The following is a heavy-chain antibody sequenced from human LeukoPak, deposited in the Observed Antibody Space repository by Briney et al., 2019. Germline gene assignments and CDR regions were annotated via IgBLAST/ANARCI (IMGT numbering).Heavy chain of an antibody. V-gene: IGHV4-61*02. Sequence: PSETLSLTCTVSGGSVSSGYYYWNWIRQPAGKGLEWIGRIYTSGSTNYNPSLKSRVTVSVDTSKNQFSLKLNSVTAADTAVYYCARSSWPTVVAFDIWGQGTMVTVSS. J-gene: IGHJ3*02. CDR1: GGSVSSGYYY. D-gene: IGHD6-13*01. CDR3: ARSSWPTVVAFDI. CDR2: IYTSGST.